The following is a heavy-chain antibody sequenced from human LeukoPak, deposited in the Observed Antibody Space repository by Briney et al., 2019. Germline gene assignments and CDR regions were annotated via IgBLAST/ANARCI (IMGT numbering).Heavy chain of an antibody. CDR1: GFTFRSYG. CDR3: AKDGESGYEIYYFDY. V-gene: IGHV3-30*02. D-gene: IGHD5-12*01. J-gene: IGHJ4*02. Sequence: GGSLRLSCAASGFTFRSYGMHWVRQAPGKGLEWVAFIRYDGGNEYYADSVKGRFTISRDNSKNTLYLQMNSLRAEDTAVYYCAKDGESGYEIYYFDYWGQGTLVTVSS. CDR2: IRYDGGNE.